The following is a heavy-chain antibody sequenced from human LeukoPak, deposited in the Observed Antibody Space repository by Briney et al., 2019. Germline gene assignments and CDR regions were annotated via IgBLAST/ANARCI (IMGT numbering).Heavy chain of an antibody. D-gene: IGHD6-13*01. CDR3: ASHRLAAAGLFHY. V-gene: IGHV4-59*01. Sequence: SETLSLTCTVSGGSSSGYYWRWIRQPPGKGLEGIGYIFYSGSTNYNPSLGSRITISADMSKNQFALQPTSVTAADTAVYHCASHRLAAAGLFHYWGQGTLVTVSS. CDR2: IFYSGST. J-gene: IGHJ4*02. CDR1: GGSSSGYY.